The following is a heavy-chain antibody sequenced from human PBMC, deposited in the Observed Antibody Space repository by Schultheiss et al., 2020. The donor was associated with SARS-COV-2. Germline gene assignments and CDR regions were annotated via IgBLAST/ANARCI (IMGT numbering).Heavy chain of an antibody. J-gene: IGHJ4*02. Sequence: GGSLRLSCAASRFTFSSCCMSWVRQAPGKGLEWVANIKQDGSEKYYVDSVKGRFTISRDNSKNTLYLQMNSLRAEDTAVYYCARIGDSNYEFDYWGQGTLVTVSS. CDR1: RFTFSSCC. V-gene: IGHV3-7*03. CDR3: ARIGDSNYEFDY. CDR2: IKQDGSEK. D-gene: IGHD4-11*01.